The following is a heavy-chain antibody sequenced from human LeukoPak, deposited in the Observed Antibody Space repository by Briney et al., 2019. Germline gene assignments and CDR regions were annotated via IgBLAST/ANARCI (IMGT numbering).Heavy chain of an antibody. CDR3: ARLNTMVRGDPIDY. CDR1: GGSISSSSYY. CDR2: IYYSGST. D-gene: IGHD3-10*01. Sequence: SETLSLTCTVSGGSISSSSYYWGWIRQPPGKGLEWIGSIYYSGSTNYNPSLKSRVTISVDTSKNQFSLKLSSVTAADTAVYYCARLNTMVRGDPIDYWGQGTLVTVSS. J-gene: IGHJ4*02. V-gene: IGHV4-39*07.